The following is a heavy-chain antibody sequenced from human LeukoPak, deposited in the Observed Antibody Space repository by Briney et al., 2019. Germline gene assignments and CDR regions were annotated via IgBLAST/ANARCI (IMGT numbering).Heavy chain of an antibody. Sequence: ASVKVSCKASDYTFTNYGISWVRQAPGQGLEWMGWISAYSGNTKYAQKLQGRVTMTTDTSTSTAYMELRSLRSDDTAVYYSAGNRCSSTTCYPSYMDVWGKGTTVTVSS. CDR1: DYTFTNYG. CDR3: AGNRCSSTTCYPSYMDV. D-gene: IGHD2-2*01. V-gene: IGHV1-18*01. J-gene: IGHJ6*03. CDR2: ISAYSGNT.